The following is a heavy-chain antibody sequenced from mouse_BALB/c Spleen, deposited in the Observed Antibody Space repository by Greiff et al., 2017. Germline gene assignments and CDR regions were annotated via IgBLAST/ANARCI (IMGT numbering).Heavy chain of an antibody. Sequence: QVQLQQSGPELVKPGASVRISCKASGYTFTSYYIHWVKQRPGQGLEWIGWIYPGNVNTKYNEKFKGKATLTADKSSSTAYMQLSSLTSEDSAVYFCARLGDYDGAWFAYWGQGTLVTVSA. CDR1: GYTFTSYY. V-gene: IGHV1S56*01. J-gene: IGHJ3*01. CDR2: IYPGNVNT. D-gene: IGHD2-4*01. CDR3: ARLGDYDGAWFAY.